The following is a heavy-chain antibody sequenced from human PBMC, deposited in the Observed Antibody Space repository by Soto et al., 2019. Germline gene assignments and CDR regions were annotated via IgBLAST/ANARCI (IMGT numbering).Heavy chain of an antibody. D-gene: IGHD1-1*01. CDR2: ISHSGST. J-gene: IGHJ3*02. CDR1: SGPFSGYS. Sequence: QVQLQQWGAGLLKPSETLSLTCAVSSGPFSGYSLSWIRQSPGKGLELIGEISHSGSTNYNPSLNSRVTISVDTSKTQFSLKLSSVTAADTAVYYCAISYITNEAFDIWGQGTLVTVSS. V-gene: IGHV4-34*01. CDR3: AISYITNEAFDI.